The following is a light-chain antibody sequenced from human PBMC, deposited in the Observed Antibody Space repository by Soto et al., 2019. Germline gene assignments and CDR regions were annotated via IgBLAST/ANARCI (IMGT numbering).Light chain of an antibody. CDR3: SSYTSFKTLV. CDR1: SSDVGGYKY. Sequence: QSVLTQPASVSESPGQSITISCTGSSSDVGGYKYVSWYQQHPGKAPKLLIYDVTNRPSGVSNRFSGSKSGYTASLTISGLQSEDEADYYCSSYTSFKTLVFGIGTKVTVL. CDR2: DVT. J-gene: IGLJ1*01. V-gene: IGLV2-14*01.